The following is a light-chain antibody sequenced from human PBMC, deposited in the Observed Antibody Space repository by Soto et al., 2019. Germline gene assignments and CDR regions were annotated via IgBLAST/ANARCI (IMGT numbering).Light chain of an antibody. CDR1: QSVLYSSNNKNY. CDR2: WAS. CDR3: QQYYSTPYT. J-gene: IGKJ2*01. V-gene: IGKV4-1*01. Sequence: DIVMTQSPDSLAVSLGERATINCKSSQSVLYSSNNKNYLAWYQHNPVHPPKLLIYWASTRESGVPDRFSGSGSGTDFTLTISSLQAEDVAVYYCQQYYSTPYTFGQGTKLEIK.